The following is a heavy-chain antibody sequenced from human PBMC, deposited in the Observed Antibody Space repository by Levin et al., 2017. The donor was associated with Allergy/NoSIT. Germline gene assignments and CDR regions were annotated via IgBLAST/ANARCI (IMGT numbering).Heavy chain of an antibody. V-gene: IGHV4-30-2*01. D-gene: IGHD6-13*01. CDR1: GGSISSGGYS. CDR2: IFHTGST. J-gene: IGHJ3*02. Sequence: MSSETLSLTCAVSGGSISSGGYSWSWIRQPPGKGLEWIGYIFHTGSTYYNPSLKSRVTISVDRSKNQFSLNLSSVTAADTAVYYCARGYSSSWPNAFDIWGQGTMVTVSS. CDR3: ARGYSSSWPNAFDI.